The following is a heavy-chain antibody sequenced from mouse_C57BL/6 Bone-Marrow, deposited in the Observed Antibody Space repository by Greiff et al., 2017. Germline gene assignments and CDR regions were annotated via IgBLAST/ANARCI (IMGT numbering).Heavy chain of an antibody. V-gene: IGHV1-59*01. J-gene: IGHJ3*01. Sequence: QVQLQQPGAELVRPGTSVKLSCKASGYTFTSYWMHWVKQRPGQGLEWIGVIDPSDSYTNYNQKFKGKATLTVDTSSSTAYMQLSSLTSEDSAVYYCARPLLRSVATGFAYWGQGTLVTVSA. CDR1: GYTFTSYW. CDR2: IDPSDSYT. CDR3: ARPLLRSVATGFAY. D-gene: IGHD1-1*01.